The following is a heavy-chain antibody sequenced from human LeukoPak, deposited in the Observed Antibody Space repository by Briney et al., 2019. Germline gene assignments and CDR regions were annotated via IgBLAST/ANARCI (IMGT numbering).Heavy chain of an antibody. CDR1: GFTFSSYW. D-gene: IGHD2-21*01. J-gene: IGHJ5*02. V-gene: IGHV3-74*01. CDR3: ARDPGGGGAKGHNWFDP. Sequence: GGSLRLSCAASGFTFSSYWMHWVRQAPGKGLVWVSRIKSDGSSTSYADSVKGRFTISRDNAKNTLYLQMNSLRAEDTAVYYYARDPGGGGAKGHNWFDPWGQGTLVTVSS. CDR2: IKSDGSST.